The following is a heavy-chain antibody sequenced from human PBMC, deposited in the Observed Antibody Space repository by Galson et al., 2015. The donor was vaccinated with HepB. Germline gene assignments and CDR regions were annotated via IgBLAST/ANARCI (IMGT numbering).Heavy chain of an antibody. CDR1: GFIFSDYY. J-gene: IGHJ4*02. CDR3: ARGNYDGNRSFDY. V-gene: IGHV3-11*06. CDR2: ISTGSEYT. Sequence: SLRLSCAASGFIFSDYYISWIRQAPGKGLEWISYISTGSEYTNYADSVKGRFTISRDNAKNLLYLQMNSLRAEDTAVYYCARGNYDGNRSFDYWGQGTLVTVSS. D-gene: IGHD4-23*01.